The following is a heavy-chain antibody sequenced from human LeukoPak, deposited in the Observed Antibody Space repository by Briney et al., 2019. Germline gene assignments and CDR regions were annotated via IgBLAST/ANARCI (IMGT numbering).Heavy chain of an antibody. CDR3: ARDGHYDILTGYFQD. V-gene: IGHV3-7*03. CDR1: GFTFSSYW. CDR2: IKQDGSEK. D-gene: IGHD3-9*01. Sequence: GGSLRLSCTASGFTFSSYWMSWVRQAPGKGLEWVANIKQDGSEKYYVDSVKGQFTISRDNAKNSLYLQMNSLRAEDTAVYYCARDGHYDILTGYFQDWGQGTLVTVSS. J-gene: IGHJ1*01.